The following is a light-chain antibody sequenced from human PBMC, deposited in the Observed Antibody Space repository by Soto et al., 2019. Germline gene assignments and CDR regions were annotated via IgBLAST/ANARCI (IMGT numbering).Light chain of an antibody. CDR2: DVS. Sequence: QSALTQPASVSGSPGQSITIYCTGTSSDVGGYNYVSWYQQHPGKAPKLMIYDVSNRPSGVSNRFSGSKSGNTASLTISGLQPEDEADYYCSSYTSSSFVVFGGGTKLTVL. CDR3: SSYTSSSFVV. CDR1: SSDVGGYNY. V-gene: IGLV2-14*01. J-gene: IGLJ2*01.